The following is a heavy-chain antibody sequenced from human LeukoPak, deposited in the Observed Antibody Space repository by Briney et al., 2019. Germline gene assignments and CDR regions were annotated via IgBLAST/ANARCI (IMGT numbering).Heavy chain of an antibody. CDR3: LVTTRSRGFDY. D-gene: IGHD1/OR15-1a*01. CDR2: IRQDGSVQ. Sequence: GGSLRLSCAASGFTFSSYWMSWVRQAPGKGLEWVANIRQDGSVQNYVDSVKGRFTISRDNPKNLVYLQMSSLRAEDTAVYYCLVTTRSRGFDYWGQGTLVTVSS. J-gene: IGHJ4*02. CDR1: GFTFSSYW. V-gene: IGHV3-7*01.